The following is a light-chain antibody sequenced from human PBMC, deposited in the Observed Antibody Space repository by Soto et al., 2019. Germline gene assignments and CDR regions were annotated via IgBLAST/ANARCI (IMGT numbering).Light chain of an antibody. Sequence: QSALTQPASVSGSPGQSITISCTGTSSDVGSYNLVSWYQQHPGKAPKLMIYEGSKRPSGVSNRFSDSKSGNTASLTISGLQAEDEADYYCCSYAGSVVFAEGPRSPS. CDR3: CSYAGSVV. V-gene: IGLV2-23*01. CDR1: SSDVGSYNL. J-gene: IGLJ2*01. CDR2: EGS.